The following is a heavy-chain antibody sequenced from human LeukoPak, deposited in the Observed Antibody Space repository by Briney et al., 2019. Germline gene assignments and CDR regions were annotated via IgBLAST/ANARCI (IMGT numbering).Heavy chain of an antibody. D-gene: IGHD3-10*01. Sequence: SVKVSCKASGGTFSSYAISWVRQAPGQGLEWMGGIIPIFGTANYAQKFQGRVTITADESTSTAYMELSSLSSEDTAVYYCARDPRYGSGSYPSYYYYGMDVWGQGTTVTVSS. CDR1: GGTFSSYA. V-gene: IGHV1-69*13. CDR3: ARDPRYGSGSYPSYYYYGMDV. J-gene: IGHJ6*02. CDR2: IIPIFGTA.